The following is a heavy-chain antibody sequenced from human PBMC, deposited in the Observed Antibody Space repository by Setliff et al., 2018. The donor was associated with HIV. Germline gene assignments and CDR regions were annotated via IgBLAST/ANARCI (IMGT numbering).Heavy chain of an antibody. CDR3: TREIRDGYSRSSN. J-gene: IGHJ4*01. D-gene: IGHD3-10*01. CDR2: IKSKTDGGTT. CDR1: RFTFKNAW. V-gene: IGHV3-15*01. Sequence: GGSLRLSCAASRFTFKNAWMNWVRQAPGQGLECIGRIKSKTDGGTTDYAAPVKGRFTISSDDSKSTLYLQLTTLSTEAIGFYFCTREIRDGYSRSSNWGHGTLVTVSS.